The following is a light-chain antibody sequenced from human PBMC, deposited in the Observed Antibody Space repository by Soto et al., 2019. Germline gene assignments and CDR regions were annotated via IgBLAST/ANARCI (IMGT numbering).Light chain of an antibody. CDR3: QRFGTSPFLT. CDR2: DTS. CDR1: HSFSSSH. J-gene: IGKJ4*01. V-gene: IGKV3-20*01. Sequence: EIVLTQSPGTLSLSPGETVTLSCRASHSFSSSHLAWYQQKPGQAPRLLIYDTSTRATGILERFSGSGSGTDFTLSIDRLEPEDFAVYYCQRFGTSPFLTFGGGTRLELK.